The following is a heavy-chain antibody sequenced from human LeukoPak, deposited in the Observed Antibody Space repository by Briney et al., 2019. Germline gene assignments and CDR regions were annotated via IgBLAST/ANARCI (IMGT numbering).Heavy chain of an antibody. V-gene: IGHV4-59*01. Sequence: SETLSLTCTVSGGSISSYYWSWIRQPPGKGLEWIGYIYYSGSTNYNSSLKSRVTISVDTSKNQFSLKLSSVTAADTAVYSCARDSEEQWLASHHYGMDVWGQGTTVTVSS. J-gene: IGHJ6*02. D-gene: IGHD6-19*01. CDR3: ARDSEEQWLASHHYGMDV. CDR2: IYYSGST. CDR1: GGSISSYY.